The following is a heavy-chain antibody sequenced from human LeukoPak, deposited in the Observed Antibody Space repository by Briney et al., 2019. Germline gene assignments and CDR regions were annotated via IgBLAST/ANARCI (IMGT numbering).Heavy chain of an antibody. CDR2: IRYDGSNK. CDR3: AKGGGEYQLLWFDY. V-gene: IGHV3-30*02. CDR1: GFTFSNYA. D-gene: IGHD2-2*01. J-gene: IGHJ4*02. Sequence: PGGSLRLSCAASGFTFSNYAMSWVRQAPGKGLEWVAFIRYDGSNKYYADSVKGRFTISRDNSKNTLYLQMNSLRAEDTAVYYCAKGGGEYQLLWFDYWGQGTLVTVSS.